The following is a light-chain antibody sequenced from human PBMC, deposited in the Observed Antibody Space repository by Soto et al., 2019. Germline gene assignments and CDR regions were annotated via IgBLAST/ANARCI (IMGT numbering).Light chain of an antibody. V-gene: IGKV3-20*01. J-gene: IGKJ2*01. Sequence: EIVLTQSPDTLSLSPGERVTLSCRASQRMTNNFLAWFQQKPGLAPRLLIHGASTRASGVPDRFTGGGSGTDFFLTTSRLEPEDFAVYYCQQSGRSPFTFGQGTKLQIK. CDR2: GAS. CDR1: QRMTNNF. CDR3: QQSGRSPFT.